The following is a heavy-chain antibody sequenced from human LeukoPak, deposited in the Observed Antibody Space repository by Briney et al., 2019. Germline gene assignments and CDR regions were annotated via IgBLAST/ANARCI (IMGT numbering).Heavy chain of an antibody. D-gene: IGHD6-13*01. Sequence: ASVKVSCKASGYTFTSYDINWVRQAPGQGLEWMGWMNPNSGNTGYEQKFQGRVTMTRNTSISTAHMELSSLRSEDTAVYYCARSLFEATAAGHWGRGTLVTVSS. V-gene: IGHV1-8*01. CDR2: MNPNSGNT. CDR3: ARSLFEATAAGH. CDR1: GYTFTSYD. J-gene: IGHJ4*02.